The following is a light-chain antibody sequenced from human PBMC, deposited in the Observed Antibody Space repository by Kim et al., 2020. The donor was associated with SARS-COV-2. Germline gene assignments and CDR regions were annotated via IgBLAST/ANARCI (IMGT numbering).Light chain of an antibody. Sequence: GQSITISCTGTSSDVGDYNYVSWYQQYPGKAPKLMIYDVGQRPSGVSNRFSGSKSGNTASLTISGLQADDEADYYCSSYTSSSTWVFGGGTKLTVL. CDR2: DVG. CDR1: SSDVGDYNY. J-gene: IGLJ3*02. V-gene: IGLV2-14*03. CDR3: SSYTSSSTWV.